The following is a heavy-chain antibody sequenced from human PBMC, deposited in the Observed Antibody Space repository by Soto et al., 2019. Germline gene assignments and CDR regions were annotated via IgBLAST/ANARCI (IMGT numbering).Heavy chain of an antibody. D-gene: IGHD3-10*01. CDR3: ARDSRRGYGMDV. CDR2: ITSTSSTI. J-gene: IGHJ6*02. V-gene: IGHV3-48*02. CDR1: GFTFNTYS. Sequence: EVQLVESGGGLVQPGGSLRLSCAASGFTFNTYSMNWVRQAPGKGLEWVSYITSTSSTIYYADSVKGRFTVSRDDAKSSLYLQMNSLRDEDTAVYYCARDSRRGYGMDVWGQGTTVTVSS.